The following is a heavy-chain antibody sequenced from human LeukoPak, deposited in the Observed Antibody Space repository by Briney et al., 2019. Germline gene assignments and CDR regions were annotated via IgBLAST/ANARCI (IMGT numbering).Heavy chain of an antibody. CDR1: GGSISSGDYY. D-gene: IGHD3-10*01. Sequence: SETLSLTCSVSGGSISSGDYYWSWVRQHPGEGLEWIGYIYYSGSTYYNPSLKSRVTISVDTSKNQFSLQLSSVTDADTAVYYCARGYGSGSHWFDPWGQGTLVTVSS. CDR3: ARGYGSGSHWFDP. J-gene: IGHJ5*02. CDR2: IYYSGST. V-gene: IGHV4-31*03.